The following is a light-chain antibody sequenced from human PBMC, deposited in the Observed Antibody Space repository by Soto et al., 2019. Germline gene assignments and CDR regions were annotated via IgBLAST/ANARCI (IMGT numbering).Light chain of an antibody. V-gene: IGKV3-20*01. CDR1: QSVSNNY. Sequence: EIVMTQSPATLSLSPGERATLSCRASQSVSNNYLAWYQQKPGQAPRLLIYDASNRATGIPDRFSGSGSGTDFTLTTSRLEPEDFAVYYCQQYGSSGTFGQGTKV. CDR3: QQYGSSGT. J-gene: IGKJ1*01. CDR2: DAS.